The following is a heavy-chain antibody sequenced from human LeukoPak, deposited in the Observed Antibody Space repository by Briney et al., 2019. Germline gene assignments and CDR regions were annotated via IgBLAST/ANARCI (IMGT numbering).Heavy chain of an antibody. Sequence: QSGGSLRLSCAASGFSFSSYSMNWVRQAPGKGLEWVSYISSRSSTIYYVDSVKGRFTISRDNSKNTLHLQMNSLRAEDTAVYYCANGDKKRITMVRGVMQPFDYWGQGTLVTVSS. V-gene: IGHV3-48*01. CDR3: ANGDKKRITMVRGVMQPFDY. D-gene: IGHD3-10*01. CDR2: ISSRSSTI. J-gene: IGHJ4*02. CDR1: GFSFSSYS.